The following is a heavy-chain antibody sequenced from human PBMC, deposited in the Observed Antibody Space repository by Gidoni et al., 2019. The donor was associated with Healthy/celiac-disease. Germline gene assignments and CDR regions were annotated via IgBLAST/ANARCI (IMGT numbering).Heavy chain of an antibody. D-gene: IGHD6-6*01. Sequence: EVQLVESGGGLVKPGGSLRLSCAASGFTFSSYSMNWVRQAPGKGLEWVSSISSSSSYIYYADAVKGRFTISRDNAKNLLYLKMNSLRAEEKAVYYCARVHSSSGFDYWGQGTLVTVSS. V-gene: IGHV3-21*01. CDR2: ISSSSSYI. CDR1: GFTFSSYS. J-gene: IGHJ4*02. CDR3: ARVHSSSGFDY.